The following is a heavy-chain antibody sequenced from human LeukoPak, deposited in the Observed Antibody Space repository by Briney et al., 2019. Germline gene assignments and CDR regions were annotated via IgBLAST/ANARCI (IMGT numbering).Heavy chain of an antibody. D-gene: IGHD6-13*01. CDR1: GGTFSSYA. V-gene: IGHV1-69*01. CDR2: IIPIFGTA. J-gene: IGHJ5*02. Sequence: SVKVSCKASGGTFSSYAISWVRQAPGQGLEWMGGIIPIFGTANYAQKFQGRVTITADESTSTAYMELSSLRAEDTAVYYCARDALSWHAAERHAVGSPWGQGTLVTVSS. CDR3: ARDALSWHAAERHAVGSP.